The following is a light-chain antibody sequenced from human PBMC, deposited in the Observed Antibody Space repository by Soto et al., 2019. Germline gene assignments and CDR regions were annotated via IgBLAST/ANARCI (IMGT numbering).Light chain of an antibody. Sequence: DIQMTQSPSTLSASVGDRVTITCRASQSISSWLAWYQQKPGKAPKLLIYDASSLESGVPSRFSGSGSGTEFTLTISCLQPDDFATYSCQQYNSYLWTFGQGTKVEIK. V-gene: IGKV1-5*01. J-gene: IGKJ1*01. CDR3: QQYNSYLWT. CDR1: QSISSW. CDR2: DAS.